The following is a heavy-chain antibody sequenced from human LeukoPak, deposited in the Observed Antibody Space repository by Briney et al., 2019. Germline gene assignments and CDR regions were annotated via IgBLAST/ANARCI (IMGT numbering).Heavy chain of an antibody. J-gene: IGHJ4*02. V-gene: IGHV3-23*01. CDR3: AKDNLYYDFWSGSNLDY. D-gene: IGHD3-3*01. CDR2: ISGSGEST. CDR1: GFTFSSYG. Sequence: GRSLRLSCAASGFTFSSYGMHWVRQAPGKGLEWVSAISGSGESTYYADSVKGRFTISRDSSKNTLHLQMNSLRAEDTAVYYCAKDNLYYDFWSGSNLDYWGQGTLVTVSS.